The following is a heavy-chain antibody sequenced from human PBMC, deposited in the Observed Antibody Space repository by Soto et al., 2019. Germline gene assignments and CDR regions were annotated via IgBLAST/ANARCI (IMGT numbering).Heavy chain of an antibody. V-gene: IGHV3-30*18. CDR2: ISYDGSNK. J-gene: IGHJ6*02. D-gene: IGHD4-4*01. CDR3: AKFTVTTGYYYYGMDV. Sequence: SLRLSCAASGFTFSSYGMHWVRQAPGKGLEWVAVISYDGSNKYYADSVKGRFTISRDNSKNTLYLQMNGLRAEDTAVYYCAKFTVTTGYYYYGMDVWGQGTTVTVSS. CDR1: GFTFSSYG.